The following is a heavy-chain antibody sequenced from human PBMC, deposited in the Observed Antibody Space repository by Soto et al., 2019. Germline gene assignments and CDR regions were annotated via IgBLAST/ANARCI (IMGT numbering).Heavy chain of an antibody. CDR2: VKSKNDGGTT. V-gene: IGHV3-15*07. D-gene: IGHD3-22*01. CDR3: TTDSYITSIIVRFDY. J-gene: IGHJ4*01. CDR1: GFTFSNAW. Sequence: GGSLRLSCAASGFTFSNAWINWVRQAPGKGLEWVGRVKSKNDGGTTDFAAPVKGRFAISRDDSKNMVYLEMNSLQTEDTAIYYCTTDSYITSIIVRFDYWGHGTLVTVPQ.